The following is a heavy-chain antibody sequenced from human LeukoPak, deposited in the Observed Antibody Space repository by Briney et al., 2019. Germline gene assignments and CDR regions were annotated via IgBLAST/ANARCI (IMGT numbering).Heavy chain of an antibody. Sequence: KTSETLSLTCTVSGGSISSSSYYWGWIRQPPGKGLEWIGSIYYSGSTYYNPSLKSRVTISVDTSKNQFSLKLSSVTAADTAVYYCARGYSYGFFLSLWGQGTLVTVSS. J-gene: IGHJ4*02. D-gene: IGHD5-18*01. V-gene: IGHV4-39*07. CDR1: GGSISSSSYY. CDR3: ARGYSYGFFLSL. CDR2: IYYSGST.